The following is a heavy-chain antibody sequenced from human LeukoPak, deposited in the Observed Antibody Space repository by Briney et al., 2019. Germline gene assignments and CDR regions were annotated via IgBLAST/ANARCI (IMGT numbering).Heavy chain of an antibody. V-gene: IGHV4-61*01. J-gene: IGHJ4*02. CDR1: GGSVSSGSYY. CDR2: IYYSGST. CDR3: ARSQYSGSYYRPYYFDY. Sequence: KPSETLSPTCTVSGGSVSSGSYYRSWIRQPPGKGLEWIGYIYYSGSTNYNPSLKSRVTISVDTSKNQFSLKLSSVTAADTAVYYCARSQYSGSYYRPYYFDYWGQGTLVTVSS. D-gene: IGHD1-26*01.